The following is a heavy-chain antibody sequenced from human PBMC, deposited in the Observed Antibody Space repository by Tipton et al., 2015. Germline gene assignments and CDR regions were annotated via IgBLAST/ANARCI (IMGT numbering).Heavy chain of an antibody. Sequence: QSGAEVKKPGASVKVSCKASGYTFTSYYLYWVRQAPGQGLEWMGIINPSIGGTTYAQKFQGRVTMTRDTSTSTVYMELSSLRSEDTAVYYCARDWGYDILTGYPYGMDVWGQGTTVTVS. D-gene: IGHD3-9*01. J-gene: IGHJ6*02. CDR1: GYTFTSYY. CDR3: ARDWGYDILTGYPYGMDV. CDR2: INPSIGGT. V-gene: IGHV1-46*01.